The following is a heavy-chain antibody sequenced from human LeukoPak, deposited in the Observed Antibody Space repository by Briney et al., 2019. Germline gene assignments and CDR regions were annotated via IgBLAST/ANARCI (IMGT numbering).Heavy chain of an antibody. J-gene: IGHJ4*02. V-gene: IGHV3-66*02. CDR3: ARRVVIAAPFDY. D-gene: IGHD2-21*01. Sequence: GSLRLSCAASGFTISSNYMSWVRQAPGKGLEWVSVIYSGGSTYYADSVKGRFTISRDNSKNTLYLQMNSLRAEDTAVYYCARRVVIAAPFDYWGQGTLVTVSS. CDR2: IYSGGST. CDR1: GFTISSNY.